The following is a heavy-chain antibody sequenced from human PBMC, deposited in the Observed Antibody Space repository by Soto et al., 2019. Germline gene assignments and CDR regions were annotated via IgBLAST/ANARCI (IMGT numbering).Heavy chain of an antibody. D-gene: IGHD4-17*01. CDR2: IYYSGST. J-gene: IGHJ4*02. CDR1: GGSISSYY. V-gene: IGHV4-59*01. CDR3: AREFYGDYYYFDY. Sequence: ASETLSLTCTVSGGSISSYYWSWIRQPPGKGLEWIGYIYYSGSTNYNPSLKSRVTISVDTSKNQFSLKLSSLRSEDTAVYYCAREFYGDYYYFDYWGQGTLVTSPQ.